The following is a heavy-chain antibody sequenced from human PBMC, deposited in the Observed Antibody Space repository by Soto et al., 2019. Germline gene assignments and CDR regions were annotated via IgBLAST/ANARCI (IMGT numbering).Heavy chain of an antibody. CDR2: IDWNGGTT. CDR3: ARGGAQGRWFDP. V-gene: IGHV3-20*04. Sequence: EVQLVESGGGVVRPGGSLRLSCAASGFVFDNFGMSWVRQVPGKGLEWVSGIDWNGGTTGYADSVKGRFIISRDNAKNYVYLQMNSLNDDDTAFYYCARGGAQGRWFDPWGQGRLVIVSS. J-gene: IGHJ5*02. CDR1: GFVFDNFG.